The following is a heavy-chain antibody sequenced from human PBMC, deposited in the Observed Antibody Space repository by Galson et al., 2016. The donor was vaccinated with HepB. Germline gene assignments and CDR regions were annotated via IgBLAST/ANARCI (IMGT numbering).Heavy chain of an antibody. CDR2: IYYSGGT. J-gene: IGHJ4*02. CDR3: ARAVCSGYSYSNSPFDY. V-gene: IGHV4-59*01. D-gene: IGHD3-22*01. CDR1: GGSISSYY. Sequence: SETLSLTCTVSGGSISSYYWNWIRQPPGKGLEWIGYIYYSGGTNYNPSLTSRVTISVDMSANQLSLKLSSVTAADTAVYYCARAVCSGYSYSNSPFDYWGQGALVTVSA.